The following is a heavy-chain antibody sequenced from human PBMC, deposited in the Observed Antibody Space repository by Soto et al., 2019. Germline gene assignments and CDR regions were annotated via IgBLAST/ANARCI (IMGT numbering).Heavy chain of an antibody. CDR2: MNPNSGGS. D-gene: IGHD1-7*01. CDR1: GYHFIAQN. V-gene: IGHV1-2*02. J-gene: IGHJ3*01. CDR3: ARERHLNSPSDAFDL. Sequence: QVHLVQSGAEVKKPGASVKVSCLASGYHFIAQNIHWVRQAPGLGLEWMGKMNPNSGGSDYAQEFQGRVTVTRDTSISTVYMELTSLKSDDTAIYYCARERHLNSPSDAFDLWGQGTMVIVSS.